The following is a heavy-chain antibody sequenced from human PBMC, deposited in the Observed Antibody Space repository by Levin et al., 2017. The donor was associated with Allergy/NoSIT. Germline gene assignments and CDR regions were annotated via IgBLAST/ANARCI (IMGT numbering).Heavy chain of an antibody. CDR3: ATVFRGIIDPWDY. J-gene: IGHJ4*02. CDR2: ISSSGGST. Sequence: LSLTCAASGFPFSSYAMSWVRQAPGKGLEWVSTISSSGGSTYYADSVKGRFTISRDNSKNTLYLQMNSLRAEDTAIYYCATVFRGIIDPWDYWGQGTLVTVSS. D-gene: IGHD1-14*01. V-gene: IGHV3-23*01. CDR1: GFPFSSYA.